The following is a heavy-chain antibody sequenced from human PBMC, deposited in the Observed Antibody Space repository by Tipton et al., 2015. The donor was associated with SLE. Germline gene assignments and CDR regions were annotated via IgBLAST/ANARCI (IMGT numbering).Heavy chain of an antibody. D-gene: IGHD2-2*02. CDR1: GGSISSSSYY. V-gene: IGHV4-39*01. Sequence: TLSLTCTVSGGSISSSSYYWGWIRQPPGKGLEWIGSIYYSGSTYYNPSLKSRVTISVDTSKNQFSLKLSSVTAADTAMYYCARQEGDIVVVPAAISFDYWGLGTLVTVSS. CDR2: IYYSGST. J-gene: IGHJ4*02. CDR3: ARQEGDIVVVPAAISFDY.